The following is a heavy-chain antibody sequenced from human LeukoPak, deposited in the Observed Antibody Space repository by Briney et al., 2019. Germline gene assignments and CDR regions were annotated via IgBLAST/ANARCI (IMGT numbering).Heavy chain of an antibody. V-gene: IGHV4-59*01. CDR2: IYHSGST. CDR3: ASGNTNGDYDFWSGYPEYFQH. Sequence: SETLSLTCTVSGGSISSYYWGWIRQPPGKGLEWIGYIYHSGSTNYNPSLKSRVTISVDTSKNQFSLKLSSVTAADTAVYYCASGNTNGDYDFWSGYPEYFQHWGQGTLVTVSS. J-gene: IGHJ1*01. CDR1: GGSISSYY. D-gene: IGHD3-3*01.